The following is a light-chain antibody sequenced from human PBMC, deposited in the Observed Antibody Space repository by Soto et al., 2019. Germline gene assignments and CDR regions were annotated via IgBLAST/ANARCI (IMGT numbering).Light chain of an antibody. J-gene: IGKJ4*01. CDR3: QQYYSAPLT. Sequence: DIVMTQSPLPLRVTPGEPAPISCRSSQSPLHSTGYNYLVWYQQKPGQPPKVLIYWASTRESGVPDRFSGSGSGTDFTLTISSLQAEDVAVYYCQQYYSAPLTFGGGTKVDIK. V-gene: IGKV4-1*01. CDR2: WAS. CDR1: QSPLHSTGYNY.